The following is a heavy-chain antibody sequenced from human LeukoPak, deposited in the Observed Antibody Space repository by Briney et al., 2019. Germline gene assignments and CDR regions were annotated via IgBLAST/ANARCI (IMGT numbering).Heavy chain of an antibody. D-gene: IGHD4-23*01. Sequence: PGESLKISCQASGYRFTNYWIGWVRQMPGKGLEWMGIIYPTDSDTRYSPSFQGQVTISIDKSISTAYLQWRSLKASDSAMYYCARHKVTTVVTPDYYYGMDVWGQGTTVTVSS. V-gene: IGHV5-51*01. CDR1: GYRFTNYW. J-gene: IGHJ6*02. CDR2: IYPTDSDT. CDR3: ARHKVTTVVTPDYYYGMDV.